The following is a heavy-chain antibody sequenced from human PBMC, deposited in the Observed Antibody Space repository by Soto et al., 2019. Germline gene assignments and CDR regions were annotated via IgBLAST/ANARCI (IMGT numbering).Heavy chain of an antibody. J-gene: IGHJ1*01. CDR2: INPNSGVT. V-gene: IGHV1-2*02. D-gene: IGHD6-6*01. CDR3: AREGSSSSKYFQH. Sequence: ASVKVSCKASGYTFTGYCIHWVRQAPGQGLEWMGWINPNSGVTNYAQKFQGRVTMAGDTSISTAYMELSRLRSDDTAVYYCAREGSSSSKYFQHWGQGTLVTVSS. CDR1: GYTFTGYC.